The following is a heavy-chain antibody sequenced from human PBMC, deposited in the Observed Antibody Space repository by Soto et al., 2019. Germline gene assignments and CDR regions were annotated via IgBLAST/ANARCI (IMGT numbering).Heavy chain of an antibody. V-gene: IGHV4-4*07. CDR3: ARINGGSPDF. CDR1: GGSMNAHF. Sequence: PSETLSLTCTVSGGSMNAHFLSWIRQSAGKGLEWIGHIHISGTTTYNPSLKSRITMSIDPPKNQLSLKLTSVTAADTAVYYCARINGGSPDFWGQGTLVTVSS. D-gene: IGHD2-15*01. J-gene: IGHJ4*02. CDR2: IHISGTT.